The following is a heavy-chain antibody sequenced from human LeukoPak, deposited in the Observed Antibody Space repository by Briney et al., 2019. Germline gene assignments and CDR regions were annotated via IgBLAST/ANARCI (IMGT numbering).Heavy chain of an antibody. J-gene: IGHJ4*02. CDR2: VYSSGNV. Sequence: SETLSLTCSASGVSVNSRSFYWNWVRQPPGKGLEWLGSVYSSGNVYQSPSLQSRGAISVDASNNSFSLTLKSVTAADTAVYFCVRGAMVSKPGDFWGQGALVIVSS. D-gene: IGHD2/OR15-2a*01. V-gene: IGHV4-39*01. CDR3: VRGAMVSKPGDF. CDR1: GVSVNSRSFY.